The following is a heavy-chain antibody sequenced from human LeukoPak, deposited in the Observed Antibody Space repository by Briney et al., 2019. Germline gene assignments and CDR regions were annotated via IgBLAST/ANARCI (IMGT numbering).Heavy chain of an antibody. V-gene: IGHV3-23*01. D-gene: IGHD4-17*01. CDR2: ISGSGDTT. J-gene: IGHJ4*02. Sequence: GGSLRLSCAASGFTFSNYPLNWVRQAPGKGLEWVSTISGSGDTTYYADSVKGRFTISRDNSTNTLFLQMNSLRAEDTAVYYCATKPTYGGYTDYWGQGTLVTVSS. CDR1: GFTFSNYP. CDR3: ATKPTYGGYTDY.